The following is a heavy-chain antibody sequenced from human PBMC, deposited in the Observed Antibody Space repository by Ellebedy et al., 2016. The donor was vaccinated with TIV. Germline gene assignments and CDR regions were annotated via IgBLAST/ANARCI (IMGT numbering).Heavy chain of an antibody. CDR1: GFTFSTYS. Sequence: PGGSLRLSCAASGFTFSTYSMNWVRQAPGKGLEWVSFISSTSSTIYYADSVKGRFTISRDNAKNSLYLQMNSLRAEDTAVYYCATRFNWNQGYFDYWGQGTLVTVSS. CDR3: ATRFNWNQGYFDY. D-gene: IGHD1-1*01. CDR2: ISSTSSTI. V-gene: IGHV3-48*04. J-gene: IGHJ4*02.